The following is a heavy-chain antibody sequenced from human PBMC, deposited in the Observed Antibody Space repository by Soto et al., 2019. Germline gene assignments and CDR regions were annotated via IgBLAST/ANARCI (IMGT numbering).Heavy chain of an antibody. Sequence: QVQLQESGPGLVKPSQTLSLTCTVSGGSISSGAYYWSWIRQHPGKGLEWIGYIYNSGSTYYNPSLKSRVTISVDTSKNQFSLNLRSVNDADTAVYYCAYGASEYSFDYWGQGTLVTVSS. D-gene: IGHD4-17*01. CDR2: IYNSGST. CDR3: AYGASEYSFDY. J-gene: IGHJ4*02. CDR1: GGSISSGAYY. V-gene: IGHV4-31*03.